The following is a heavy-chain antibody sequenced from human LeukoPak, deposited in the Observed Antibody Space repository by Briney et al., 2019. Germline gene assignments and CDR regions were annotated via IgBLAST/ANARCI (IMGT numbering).Heavy chain of an antibody. D-gene: IGHD3-10*01. CDR1: GFTFSHYE. Sequence: GGSLRLSCAASGFTFSHYEMNWGRLAPGKGLEWISFISASGTTTYYADSVKGRFTSSRDNAKNSIYLQMNSLRAEDTAAYFCARVVGYYGSGNYYFESWGQGTLVTVSS. CDR3: ARVVGYYGSGNYYFES. CDR2: ISASGTTT. V-gene: IGHV3-48*03. J-gene: IGHJ4*02.